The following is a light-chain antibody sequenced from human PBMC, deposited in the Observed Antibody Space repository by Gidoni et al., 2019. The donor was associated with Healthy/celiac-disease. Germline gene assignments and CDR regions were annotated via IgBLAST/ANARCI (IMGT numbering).Light chain of an antibody. V-gene: IGKV1-17*01. J-gene: IGKJ4*01. CDR1: QGTGSH. CDR3: LQHSTYPLT. Sequence: DIQMTQSPSSLSASVGDRVTIACRASQGTGSHLGWYQQKPGKAPKLLIYAASSLQSGVPSRFSGSGSGTEFTLTITSLQPEDFATYYCLQHSTYPLTFXGXTKVEVK. CDR2: AAS.